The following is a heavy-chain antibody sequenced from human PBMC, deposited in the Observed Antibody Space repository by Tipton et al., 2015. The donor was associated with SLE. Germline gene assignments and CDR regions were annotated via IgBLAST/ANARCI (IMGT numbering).Heavy chain of an antibody. Sequence: TLSLTCAVYGGSFSGYYWSWIRQPPGKGLELIGYIYYSGSTYYNPSLKSRVTISIDTSKNQFSLKLSSVTAADTAVYYCARNLRQLVPNSQNYWGQGTLVTVSS. D-gene: IGHD6-6*01. CDR3: ARNLRQLVPNSQNY. CDR1: GGSFSGYY. CDR2: IYYSGST. V-gene: IGHV4-34*01. J-gene: IGHJ4*02.